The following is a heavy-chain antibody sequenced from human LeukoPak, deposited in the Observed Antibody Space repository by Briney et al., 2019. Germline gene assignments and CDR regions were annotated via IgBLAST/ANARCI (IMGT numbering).Heavy chain of an antibody. Sequence: SVKVCCKASGFTFTSSAVQWVRQARGQRLEWIGWIVVGSGSTNYAQKFQERVTITRDMSTSTAYMELSSLRSEDTAVYYCARDGDYYDSSGYYYYNKQPFDLWGQGTLVTVSS. CDR1: GFTFTSSA. D-gene: IGHD3-22*01. CDR2: IVVGSGST. CDR3: ARDGDYYDSSGYYYYNKQPFDL. J-gene: IGHJ4*02. V-gene: IGHV1-58*01.